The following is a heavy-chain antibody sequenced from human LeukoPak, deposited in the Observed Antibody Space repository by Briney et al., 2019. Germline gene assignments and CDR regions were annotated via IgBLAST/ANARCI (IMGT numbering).Heavy chain of an antibody. CDR3: ARGTEVPAAHYYYYHYMDV. J-gene: IGHJ6*03. CDR1: GFTFSSYW. CDR2: IKQDGSEK. D-gene: IGHD2-2*01. V-gene: IGHV3-7*01. Sequence: GGSLRLSCAASGFTFSSYWMSWVRQAPGKGLEWVANIKQDGSEKYYVDSVKGRFTISRDNAKNSLYLQMNSLRAEDTAVYYCARGTEVPAAHYYYYHYMDVWGKGTTVTVSS.